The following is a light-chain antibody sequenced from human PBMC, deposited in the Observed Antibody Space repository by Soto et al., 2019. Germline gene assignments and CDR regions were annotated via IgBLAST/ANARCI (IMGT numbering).Light chain of an antibody. CDR1: QSVNSSY. V-gene: IGKV3-20*01. CDR2: GAS. Sequence: EIVLTQSPGTLSLSPGERATLSCRASQSVNSSYLAWYQQKPGQAPRLIIYGASSRATGIPDRFSGSGSGTDFTLTISRLEPEDFAVYYCQQDGSPLTFGGGTKVEIK. CDR3: QQDGSPLT. J-gene: IGKJ4*01.